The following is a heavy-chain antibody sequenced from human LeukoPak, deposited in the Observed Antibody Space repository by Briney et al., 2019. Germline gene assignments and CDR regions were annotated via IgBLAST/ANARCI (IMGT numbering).Heavy chain of an antibody. CDR1: GFTFSSYW. V-gene: IGHV3-74*01. CDR2: INSDGSST. D-gene: IGHD6-19*01. J-gene: IGHJ1*01. CDR3: ARVSITLAGTKDAKYFQH. Sequence: GGSLRLSCAASGFTFSSYWVHWVRQAAGKGLVWVSRINSDGSSTNYADSVKGRFTISRDNAKDTLYLQMNRLRAEDTAVYSCARVSITLAGTKDAKYFQHWGQGTLVTVSS.